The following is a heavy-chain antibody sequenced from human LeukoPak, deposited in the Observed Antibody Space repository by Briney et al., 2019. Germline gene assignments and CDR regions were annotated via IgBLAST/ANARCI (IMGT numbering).Heavy chain of an antibody. CDR1: GFTFSNYA. CDR3: AKDRVGAAPMSHFDC. Sequence: GGSLRLSCAASGFTFSNYAMNWVRPAPGEGLEWVSAIGGSGGSTHYADSVEGRFTISRDNSKNTLYLQMNSLRADDTAVYYCAKDRVGAAPMSHFDCWGQGTLVTVSS. J-gene: IGHJ4*02. D-gene: IGHD1-26*01. CDR2: IGGSGGST. V-gene: IGHV3-23*01.